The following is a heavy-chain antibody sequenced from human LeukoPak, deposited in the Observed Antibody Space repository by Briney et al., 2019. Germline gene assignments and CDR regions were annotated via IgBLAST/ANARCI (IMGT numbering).Heavy chain of an antibody. Sequence: GGSLRLSCAASGLTVNNNYMNWVRQAPGKGLEWVSALYIGGNTYYADSVRGRLTISRDNSKNTLYLQMNSLRAEDTAIYYCMTAAGYNFGQYWGQGTLVTVSS. CDR2: LYIGGNT. CDR1: GLTVNNNY. D-gene: IGHD5-18*01. J-gene: IGHJ4*02. CDR3: MTAAGYNFGQY. V-gene: IGHV3-53*01.